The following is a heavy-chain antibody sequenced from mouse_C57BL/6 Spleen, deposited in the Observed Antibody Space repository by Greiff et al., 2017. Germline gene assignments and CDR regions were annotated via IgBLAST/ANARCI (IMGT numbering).Heavy chain of an antibody. J-gene: IGHJ4*01. V-gene: IGHV1-53*01. Sequence: QVQLKQPGTELVKPGASVKLSCKASGYTFTSYWMHWVKQRPGQGLEWIGNINPSNGGTNYNEKFKSKATLTVDKSSSTAYMQLSSLTSEDSAVYYCATYGYDYYAMDYWGQGTTVTVSS. CDR2: INPSNGGT. D-gene: IGHD2-2*01. CDR1: GYTFTSYW. CDR3: ATYGYDYYAMDY.